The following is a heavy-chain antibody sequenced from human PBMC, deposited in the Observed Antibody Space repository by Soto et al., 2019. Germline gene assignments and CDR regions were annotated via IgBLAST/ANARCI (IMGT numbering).Heavy chain of an antibody. CDR1: GTSFSGYY. Sequence: QVQVQQWGAGLLKPSETLSLTCAVYGTSFSGYYWTWIRQPPGKGLEWIGDITQSGHTKYNPSLGSRVTISLVSSYNQFSLKLNSLTAADTAVYYCARSPIVLRGGFDSWGQGTLVSVSS. D-gene: IGHD2-8*01. J-gene: IGHJ4*02. V-gene: IGHV4-34*02. CDR2: ITQSGHT. CDR3: ARSPIVLRGGFDS.